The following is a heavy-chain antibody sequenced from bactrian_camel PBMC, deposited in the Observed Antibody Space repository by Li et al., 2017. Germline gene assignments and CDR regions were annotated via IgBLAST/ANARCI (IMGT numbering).Heavy chain of an antibody. CDR1: AFTFSNYA. V-gene: IGHV3S31*01. CDR3: VRDGAIYYLGDYSLAY. Sequence: VQLVESGGGLVQPGGSLRLSCAASAFTFSNYAVSWVRQAPGKGLGWVSGINSGGGSTYYADSVKGRFTISRDNAKNTLFLRMNSLKSEDTAVYYCVRDGAIYYLGDYSLAYWGQGTQVTVS. J-gene: IGHJ4*01. D-gene: IGHD4*01. CDR2: INSGGGST.